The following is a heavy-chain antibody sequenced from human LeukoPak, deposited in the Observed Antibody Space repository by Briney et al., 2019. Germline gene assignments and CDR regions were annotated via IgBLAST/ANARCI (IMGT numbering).Heavy chain of an antibody. Sequence: GGSLRLSCAASGFTFSSYAMHWVRQAPGKGLEWVAVISYDGSNKYYADSVKGRFTISRDNAKNSLYLQMNSLRDEDTAVYYCARDNDWAFHYWGQGTLVTVSS. CDR2: ISYDGSNK. CDR1: GFTFSSYA. D-gene: IGHD3-9*01. CDR3: ARDNDWAFHY. J-gene: IGHJ4*02. V-gene: IGHV3-30-3*01.